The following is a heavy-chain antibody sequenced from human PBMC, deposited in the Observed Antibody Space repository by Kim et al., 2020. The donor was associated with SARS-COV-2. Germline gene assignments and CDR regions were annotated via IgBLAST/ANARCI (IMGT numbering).Heavy chain of an antibody. CDR3: AKEGNLVVPAAQTD. J-gene: IGHJ4*02. V-gene: IGHV3-23*01. Sequence: DSVTGRFTISRDNTKNTLYLQMNSLRADDTAVYYCAKEGNLVVPAAQTDWGQGTLLTVSS. D-gene: IGHD2-2*01.